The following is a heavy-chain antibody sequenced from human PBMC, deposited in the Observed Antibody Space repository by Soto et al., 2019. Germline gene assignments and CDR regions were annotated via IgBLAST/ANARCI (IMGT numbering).Heavy chain of an antibody. CDR2: NNHSGST. J-gene: IGHJ4*02. CDR1: GGSFSGYY. Sequence: SETLSLTCAVYGGSFSGYYWSWIRQPPGKGLEWIGENNHSGSTNYNPSLKSRVTISVDTSKNQFSLKLSSVTAADTAVYYCAGPELGIFDYWGQGTLVTVSS. V-gene: IGHV4-34*01. D-gene: IGHD7-27*01. CDR3: AGPELGIFDY.